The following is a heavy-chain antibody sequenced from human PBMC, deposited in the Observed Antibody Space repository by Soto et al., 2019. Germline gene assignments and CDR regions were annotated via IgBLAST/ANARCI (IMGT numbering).Heavy chain of an antibody. D-gene: IGHD2-2*01. CDR3: ARDCSSTSCYAHYYYGMDV. CDR1: GYTFTSYG. V-gene: IGHV1-18*04. Sequence: ASVKVSCKASGYTFTSYGISWVRQAPGQGLEWMGWISAYNGNTNYAQKLQGRVTMTTDTSTSTAYMELRSLRSDDTAVYYCARDCSSTSCYAHYYYGMDVWGRETTVTVSS. CDR2: ISAYNGNT. J-gene: IGHJ6*02.